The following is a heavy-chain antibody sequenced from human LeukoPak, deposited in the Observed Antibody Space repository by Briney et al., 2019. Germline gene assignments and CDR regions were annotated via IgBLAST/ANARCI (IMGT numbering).Heavy chain of an antibody. CDR1: GGSISSSSYY. V-gene: IGHV4-39*01. D-gene: IGHD6-13*01. J-gene: IGHJ5*02. CDR2: IYYSGST. CDR3: ARLPGLENKLGIAAAGSLAP. Sequence: PSETLSLTCTVSGGSISSSSYYWGWIRQPPGKGLEWIGSIYYSGSTYYNPSLKSRVTISVDTSKNQFSLKLSSVTAADTAVYYCARLPGLENKLGIAAAGSLAPWGQGTLVTVSS.